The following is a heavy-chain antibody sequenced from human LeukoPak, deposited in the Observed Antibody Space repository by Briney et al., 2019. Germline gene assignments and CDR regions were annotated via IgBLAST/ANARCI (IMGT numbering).Heavy chain of an antibody. CDR1: GFTFSSYA. J-gene: IGHJ5*02. CDR2: ISYDGSNK. V-gene: IGHV3-30*04. Sequence: GRSLRLSCGASGFTFSSYAMHWVRQAPGKGLEWVAVISYDGSNKYYADSVKGRFTISRDNSKNTLYLQMNSLRAEDTAVYYCARDSALAGVNWFDPWGQGTLVTVSS. CDR3: ARDSALAGVNWFDP. D-gene: IGHD6-19*01.